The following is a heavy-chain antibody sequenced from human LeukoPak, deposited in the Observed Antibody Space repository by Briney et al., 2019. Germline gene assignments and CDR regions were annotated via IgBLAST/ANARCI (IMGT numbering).Heavy chain of an antibody. Sequence: ASVKVSCKASGYTFTSYDINWVRQATGQGLEWMGWISAYNGNTNYAQKLQGRVTMTTDTSTSTAYMELRSLRSDDTAVYYCARVSSSYAFDIWGQGTMVTVSS. CDR3: ARVSSSYAFDI. J-gene: IGHJ3*02. CDR2: ISAYNGNT. CDR1: GYTFTSYD. D-gene: IGHD6-6*01. V-gene: IGHV1-18*01.